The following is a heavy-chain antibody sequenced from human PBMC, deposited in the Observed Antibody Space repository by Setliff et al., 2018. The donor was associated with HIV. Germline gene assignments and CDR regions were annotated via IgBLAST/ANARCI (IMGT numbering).Heavy chain of an antibody. J-gene: IGHJ4*02. CDR1: GFSLATDGVA. V-gene: IGHV2-26*01. CDR3: ARISPIAAAGSYDY. Sequence: GPTLVNPTQTLTLTCDFSGFSLATDGVAVGWIRQPPGKGPEWLALIFSNDEKSYSTSLKSRLTISKDTSKSQVVLTMTNMDPVDTATYYCARISPIAAAGSYDYWGQGTLVTVSS. D-gene: IGHD6-13*01. CDR2: IFSNDEK.